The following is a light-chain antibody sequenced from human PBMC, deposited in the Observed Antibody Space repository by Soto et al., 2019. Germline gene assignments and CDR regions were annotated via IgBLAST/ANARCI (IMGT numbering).Light chain of an antibody. Sequence: EIVLTQSPATLSLSPGERDTLSCRASQSVGSYLTWYQQKPGQAPRLLIYETSKRATGIPARFSGSGSGTDFTLTISRLDPEDFAVYYCPQRSSWHRTFGQGTKVEIK. J-gene: IGKJ1*01. V-gene: IGKV3-11*01. CDR1: QSVGSY. CDR3: PQRSSWHRT. CDR2: ETS.